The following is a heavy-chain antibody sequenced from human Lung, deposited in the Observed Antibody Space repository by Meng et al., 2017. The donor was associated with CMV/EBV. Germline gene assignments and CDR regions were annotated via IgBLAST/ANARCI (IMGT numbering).Heavy chain of an antibody. CDR2: IWSNGGTK. Sequence: SXKISCTASGFTFRNYGVHWVRQAPGKGLEWVAFIWSNGGTKFYADSVDGRFTISRDNSRNVVYLQMDSLRPGDTAIYYCARDSISWYFDYWGPGALVXVSS. D-gene: IGHD6-13*01. CDR3: ARDSISWYFDY. V-gene: IGHV3-30*02. CDR1: GFTFRNYG. J-gene: IGHJ4*01.